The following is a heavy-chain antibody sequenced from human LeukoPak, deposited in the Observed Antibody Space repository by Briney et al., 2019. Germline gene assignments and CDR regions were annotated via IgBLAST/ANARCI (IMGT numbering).Heavy chain of an antibody. CDR2: IYYSKNT. CDR3: VSPRGFSYGYFDY. J-gene: IGHJ4*02. V-gene: IGHV4-39*01. Sequence: PSETPSPTCTVSGGSISSSSAYWGWIRQPPGKGLEWIGSIYYSKNTYYNPSLKSRVTISADTSKNQFSLTLGSVSATDTAVYYCVSPRGFSYGYFDYWGQGTLVTVSS. D-gene: IGHD5-18*01. CDR1: GGSISSSSAY.